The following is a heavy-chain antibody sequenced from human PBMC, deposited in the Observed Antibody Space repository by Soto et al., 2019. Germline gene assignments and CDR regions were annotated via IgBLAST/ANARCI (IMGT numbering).Heavy chain of an antibody. D-gene: IGHD3-10*01. Sequence: GVSLRLSCAASASGFTFRSYGMHWVRQAPGKGLQCVASISYDGSNRKYADSVKGRFTVSRDNSKNTLYLEMNSLRTEDTAVYYCVKDPVVEGHYYGPSELFFWGQGXLVTVCS. CDR3: VKDPVVEGHYYGPSELFF. V-gene: IGHV3-30*18. J-gene: IGHJ4*02. CDR1: GFTFRSYG. CDR2: ISYDGSNR.